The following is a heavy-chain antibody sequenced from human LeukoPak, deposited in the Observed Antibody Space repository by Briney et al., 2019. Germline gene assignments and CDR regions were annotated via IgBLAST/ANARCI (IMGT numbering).Heavy chain of an antibody. Sequence: GGSLRLSCVASGFTFSNYAMNWVRQAPGEGLEWVSGISGSGGNTYYADSVKGRLTISRDNSRNTLYMQMNSPRAEDTAVYYCAKGESSSWHGLEYWGQGTLVTVSS. D-gene: IGHD6-13*01. CDR2: ISGSGGNT. J-gene: IGHJ4*02. CDR3: AKGESSSWHGLEY. V-gene: IGHV3-23*01. CDR1: GFTFSNYA.